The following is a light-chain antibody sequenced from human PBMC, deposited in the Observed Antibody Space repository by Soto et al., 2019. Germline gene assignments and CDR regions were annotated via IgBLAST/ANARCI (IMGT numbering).Light chain of an antibody. V-gene: IGKV3-15*01. CDR3: QQYNNWPFS. J-gene: IGKJ5*01. Sequence: EIVLTQSPGTLSLSLGERATLSCRASQSVSSNLAWYQQKPGQAPRLLIYGASTRATGIPARFSGTGSETDFTLTISGLQSEDSAVYFCQQYNNWPFSFGQGTRLEVK. CDR1: QSVSSN. CDR2: GAS.